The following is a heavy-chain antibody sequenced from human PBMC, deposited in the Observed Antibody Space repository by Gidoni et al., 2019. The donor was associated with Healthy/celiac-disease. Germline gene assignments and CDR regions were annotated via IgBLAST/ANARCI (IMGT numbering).Heavy chain of an antibody. CDR2: IYSGGST. D-gene: IGHD4-17*01. CDR1: GFTVSSNY. J-gene: IGHJ4*02. Sequence: EVQLVESGGGLIQPGGSLRLSCAVSGFTVSSNYMSWVRQAPGKGLEWVSVIYSGGSTYYADSVKGRFTISRDNSKNTLYLQMNSLRAEDTAVYYCARKDYGDYPFDYWGQGTLVTVSS. CDR3: ARKDYGDYPFDY. V-gene: IGHV3-53*01.